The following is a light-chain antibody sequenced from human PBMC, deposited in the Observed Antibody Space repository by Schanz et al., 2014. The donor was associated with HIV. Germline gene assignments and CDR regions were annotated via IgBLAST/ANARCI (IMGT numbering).Light chain of an antibody. CDR2: EAS. CDR1: QGIGTW. J-gene: IGKJ2*01. CDR3: QQYTPYSHT. V-gene: IGKV1-5*03. Sequence: IQMTQSPSTVSASVGDSVTITCRASQGIGTWLAWYQQKPGKAPELLIYEASTLKSGVPLRFTGSGSGTEFALSISSLQPDDFATYYCQQYTPYSHTFGQGTTLEI.